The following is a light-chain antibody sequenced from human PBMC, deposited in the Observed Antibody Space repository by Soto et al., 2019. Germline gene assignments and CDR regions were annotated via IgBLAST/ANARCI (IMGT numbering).Light chain of an antibody. CDR3: QQYGSSGT. CDR1: QSVSIY. V-gene: IGKV3-20*01. CDR2: GAS. Sequence: EIVLAQSPATLSLSPGERATLSCRASQSVSIYLAWYQRKPGQAPRLLIYGASTRATGIPARFSGSGSGTDFTLTISRLEPEDFAVYYCQQYGSSGTFGQGTKVDI. J-gene: IGKJ1*01.